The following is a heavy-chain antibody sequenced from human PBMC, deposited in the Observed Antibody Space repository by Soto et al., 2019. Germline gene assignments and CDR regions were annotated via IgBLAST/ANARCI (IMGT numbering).Heavy chain of an antibody. CDR3: AREVGLRKRVDYYYGMDV. CDR2: IYYSGST. J-gene: IGHJ6*02. Sequence: SETLSLTCTVSGGSISSYYWSWIRQPPGKGLEWIGYIYYSGSTNYNPSLKSRVTISVDTSKNQFSLKLSSVTAADTAVYYCAREVGLRKRVDYYYGMDVWGQGPKVTVYS. CDR1: GGSISSYY. D-gene: IGHD3-10*01. V-gene: IGHV4-59*01.